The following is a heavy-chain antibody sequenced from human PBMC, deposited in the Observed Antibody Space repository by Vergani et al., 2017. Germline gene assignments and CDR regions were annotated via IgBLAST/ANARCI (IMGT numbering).Heavy chain of an antibody. CDR2: LCPSGST. Sequence: QVQMQESGPELVKTSETLSLTCSASGAPISYWCWSWLRQPAGKGLEWIGRLCPSGSTNYKPSLKSRVPMSIDTSKKQFSLKLTSVTAADTAVYYCATGAGPFDIWGQGTLVTVSS. J-gene: IGHJ4*02. CDR3: ATGAGPFDI. V-gene: IGHV4-4*07. CDR1: GAPISYWC. D-gene: IGHD7-27*01.